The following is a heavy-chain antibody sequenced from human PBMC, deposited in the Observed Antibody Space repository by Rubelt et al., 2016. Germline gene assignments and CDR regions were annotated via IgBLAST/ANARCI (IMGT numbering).Heavy chain of an antibody. J-gene: IGHJ5*02. CDR1: GYTFTSYY. CDR3: AGSPRYDFEDNWFDP. D-gene: IGHD3-3*01. CDR2: INPSGGST. Sequence: QVQLVQSGAEVKKPGASVKVSCKASGYTFTSYYMHWVRQAPGQGLEWMGIINPSGGSTSYEQKVQGGCTMTRDTSTSTVYRELSSLRSEDTAVYYCAGSPRYDFEDNWFDPWGQGTLVTVSS. V-gene: IGHV1-46*01.